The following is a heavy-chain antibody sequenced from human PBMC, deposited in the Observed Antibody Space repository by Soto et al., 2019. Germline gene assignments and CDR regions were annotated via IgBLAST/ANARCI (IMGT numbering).Heavy chain of an antibody. D-gene: IGHD2-8*02. J-gene: IGHJ4*02. V-gene: IGHV4-61*01. CDR3: GRGYRAGANFYAPGV. Sequence: QVQLHESGPGLVKPSETLSLTCTVSGFSVSSGSFYWTWIRQPPGMGLEWLASIYNNGSPNYKPSLKSRVTISLDTSKNQFSLRLTSVTAADTAIYYCGRGYRAGANFYAPGVWGQGTLVTVSS. CDR2: IYNNGSP. CDR1: GFSVSSGSFY.